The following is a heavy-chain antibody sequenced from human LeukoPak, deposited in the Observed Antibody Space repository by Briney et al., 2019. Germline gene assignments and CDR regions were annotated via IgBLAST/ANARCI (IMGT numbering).Heavy chain of an antibody. J-gene: IGHJ3*02. D-gene: IGHD6-19*01. CDR3: ARSIAVAGSAFDI. CDR2: INPSGGST. CDR1: GYTFTSYY. V-gene: IGHV1-46*01. Sequence: ASVKVSCKASGYTFTSYYMHWVRQAPGQGLEWMGIINPSGGSTSYAQKFQGRVTMTRDTSTSTVYMELSSLRSEDKAVYYCARSIAVAGSAFDIWGQGTMVTVSS.